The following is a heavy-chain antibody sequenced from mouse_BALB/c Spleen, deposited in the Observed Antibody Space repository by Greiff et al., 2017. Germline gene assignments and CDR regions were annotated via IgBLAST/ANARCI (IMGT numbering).Heavy chain of an antibody. J-gene: IGHJ4*01. CDR2: IYPGDGDT. V-gene: IGHV1-87*01. CDR3: ARDDPIYDGYPYAMDY. D-gene: IGHD2-3*01. Sequence: QVQLQQSGAELARPGASVKLSCKASGYTFTSYWMQWVKQRPGQGLEWIGAIYPGDGDTRYTQKFKGKATLTADKSSSTAYMQLSSLASEDSAVYYCARDDPIYDGYPYAMDYWGQGTSVTVSS. CDR1: GYTFTSYW.